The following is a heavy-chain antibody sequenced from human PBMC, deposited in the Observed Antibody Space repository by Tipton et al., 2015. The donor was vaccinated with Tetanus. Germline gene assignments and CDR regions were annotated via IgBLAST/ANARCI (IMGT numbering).Heavy chain of an antibody. J-gene: IGHJ6*02. D-gene: IGHD3-16*01. V-gene: IGHV3-53*01. CDR1: GFSVSGNY. CDR2: IYSGGRT. CDR3: TSSLNTWYYYGVDV. Sequence: GSLRLSCAASGFSVSGNYMSWVRQAPGKGLEWVSIIYSGGRTYYADSVKGRFTISRDNSKNTLYLEMNNLRGEDTAVYFCTSSLNTWYYYGVDVWGQGTTVTVSS.